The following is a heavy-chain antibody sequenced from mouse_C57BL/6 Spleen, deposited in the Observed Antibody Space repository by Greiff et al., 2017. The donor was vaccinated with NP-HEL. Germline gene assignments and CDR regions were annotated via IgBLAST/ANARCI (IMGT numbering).Heavy chain of an antibody. CDR2: IDPNSGGP. D-gene: IGHD1-1*01. J-gene: IGHJ3*01. V-gene: IGHV1-72*01. CDR3: ARDYYGSSYVGAWFAY. CDR1: GYTFTSYW. Sequence: QVQLQQPGAELVKPGASVKLSCKASGYTFTSYWMHWVKQRPGRGLEWIGRIDPNSGGPKYNEKFKSKATLTVDKPSSTAYMQLSSLTSEDSAVYYGARDYYGSSYVGAWFAYWGQGTLVTVSA.